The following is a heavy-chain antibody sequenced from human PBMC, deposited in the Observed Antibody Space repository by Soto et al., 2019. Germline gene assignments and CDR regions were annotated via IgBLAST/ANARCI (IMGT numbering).Heavy chain of an antibody. CDR2: ISYDGSNK. Sequence: QVQLVESGGGVVQPGRSLRLSCAASGFTFSSYAMHWVRQAPVKGREWVAVISYDGSNKYYADSVKGRFTISRDNSKNMLYLQMNSLRAEDTAVYYCAREVGSAAGMYSAYGMDVCVQGTTDTVSS. CDR3: AREVGSAAGMYSAYGMDV. D-gene: IGHD6-13*01. CDR1: GFTFSSYA. V-gene: IGHV3-30-3*01. J-gene: IGHJ6*02.